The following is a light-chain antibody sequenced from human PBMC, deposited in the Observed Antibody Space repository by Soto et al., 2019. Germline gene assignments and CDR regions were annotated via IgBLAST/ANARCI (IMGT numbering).Light chain of an antibody. CDR1: QRVSTY. Sequence: DIQMTQSPSSLSASVGDSVTITCRASQRVSTYLNWYQQKPEKAPKLLIYAASSLQSGVPSRFSGSGSGTDFTLTISSLQPEDFATYYCQQSYSTPRTFGQGTKLEIK. CDR2: AAS. CDR3: QQSYSTPRT. J-gene: IGKJ2*01. V-gene: IGKV1-39*01.